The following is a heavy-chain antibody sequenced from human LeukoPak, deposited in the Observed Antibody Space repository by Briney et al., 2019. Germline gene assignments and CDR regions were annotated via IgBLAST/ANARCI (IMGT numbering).Heavy chain of an antibody. CDR2: IYYSGTT. CDR1: GGSISSTTYY. V-gene: IGHV4-39*02. D-gene: IGHD2-8*01. Sequence: SETLSLTCTVSGGSISSTTYYWGWIRQPPGKGLEWIGSIYYSGTTYYNPPLKSRVTISVNTSKNHFSLNLSPVTAADTAVYYCARYRGCTDGTCYRWFDPWGQGTLVTVTS. J-gene: IGHJ5*02. CDR3: ARYRGCTDGTCYRWFDP.